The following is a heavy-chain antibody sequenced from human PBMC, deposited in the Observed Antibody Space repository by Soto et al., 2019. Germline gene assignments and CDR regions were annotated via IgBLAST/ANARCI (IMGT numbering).Heavy chain of an antibody. CDR1: GGSITSYY. J-gene: IGHJ4*02. Sequence: SETLSLTCAVSGGSITSYYWSWIRQPPGKGLEWIGFIYYSGSTSYNPSLESRVTMLVDTSMNQFSLALTSVTAADTAMYYCARGPTTEKVDSWGQGILVTVSS. CDR2: IYYSGST. V-gene: IGHV4-59*08. CDR3: ARGPTTEKVDS.